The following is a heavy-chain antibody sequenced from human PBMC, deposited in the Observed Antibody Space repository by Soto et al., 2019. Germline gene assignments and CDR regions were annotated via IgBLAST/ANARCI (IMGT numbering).Heavy chain of an antibody. V-gene: IGHV1-69*13. J-gene: IGHJ6*02. CDR3: AKEAVAGNGMDV. Sequence: SVKVSCKASGGTFSSYAISWVRQAPGQGLEWMGGIIPIFGTANYAQRFQGRVTITADESTSTAYMELSSLRSEDTAVYYCAKEAVAGNGMDVWGQGTTVTVS. CDR1: GGTFSSYA. CDR2: IIPIFGTA. D-gene: IGHD6-19*01.